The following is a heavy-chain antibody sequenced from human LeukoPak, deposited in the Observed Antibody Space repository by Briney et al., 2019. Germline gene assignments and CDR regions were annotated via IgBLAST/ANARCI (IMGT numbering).Heavy chain of an antibody. CDR1: GFTFSSYG. Sequence: PGGSLRHSCAASGFTFSSYGMHWVRQAPGKGLEWVAFIRYDGSNKYYADSVKGRFTISRDNSKNTLYLQMNSLRAEDTAVYYCARGEDKAAAGPFDYWGQGTLVTVSS. CDR3: ARGEDKAAAGPFDY. J-gene: IGHJ4*02. D-gene: IGHD6-13*01. CDR2: IRYDGSNK. V-gene: IGHV3-30*02.